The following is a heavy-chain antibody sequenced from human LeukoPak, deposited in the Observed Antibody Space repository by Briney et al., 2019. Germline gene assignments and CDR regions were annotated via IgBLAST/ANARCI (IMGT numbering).Heavy chain of an antibody. V-gene: IGHV4-59*01. CDR1: GGSISSYY. Sequence: PSETLSLTCAVSGGSISSYYWSWIRQPPGKGLEWVGYIYYSGSTNYNPSLKSRVTISVDTSKNQFSLKLSSVTAADTAVYYCARGPGVTIFGVVTGGLDYWGQGTLVTVSS. D-gene: IGHD3-3*01. CDR2: IYYSGST. CDR3: ARGPGVTIFGVVTGGLDY. J-gene: IGHJ4*02.